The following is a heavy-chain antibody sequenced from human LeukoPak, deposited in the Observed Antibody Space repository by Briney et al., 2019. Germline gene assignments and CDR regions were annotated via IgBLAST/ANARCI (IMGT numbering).Heavy chain of an antibody. J-gene: IGHJ6*02. CDR2: IYYSGST. Sequence: SETLSLTCTVSGGSISSYYWSWIRQPPGKGLEWIGYIYYSGSTNYNPFLKSRVTISVDTSKNQFSLKLSSVTAADTAVYYCASAGDYYYGMDVWGQGTTVTVSS. CDR3: ASAGDYYYGMDV. CDR1: GGSISSYY. V-gene: IGHV4-59*01. D-gene: IGHD3-10*01.